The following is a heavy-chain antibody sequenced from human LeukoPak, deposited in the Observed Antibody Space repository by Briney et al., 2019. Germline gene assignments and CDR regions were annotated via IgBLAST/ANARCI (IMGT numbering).Heavy chain of an antibody. CDR3: ACYYYDSSGFDY. D-gene: IGHD3-22*01. Sequence: ASVKVSCKASVYTFTGYYMHWVRQAPGQGLEWMGWINPNSGGTNYAQKFQGRVTMTRDTSISTAYMDLSRLRSDDTAVYYCACYYYDSSGFDYWGQGTLVTVSS. CDR1: VYTFTGYY. V-gene: IGHV1-2*02. J-gene: IGHJ4*02. CDR2: INPNSGGT.